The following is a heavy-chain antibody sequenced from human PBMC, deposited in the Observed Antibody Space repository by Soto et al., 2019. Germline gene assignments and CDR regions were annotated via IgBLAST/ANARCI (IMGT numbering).Heavy chain of an antibody. CDR2: ISYDGSNK. J-gene: IGHJ4*02. Sequence: VGSLRLSCAASGFTFSSYGMHWVRQAPGKGLEWVAVISYDGSNKYYADSVKGRSTISRDNSKNTLYLQMNSLRAEDTAVYYCAKLHIVVVPAAEYYFDYWGQGTLVTVSS. CDR3: AKLHIVVVPAAEYYFDY. V-gene: IGHV3-30*18. CDR1: GFTFSSYG. D-gene: IGHD2-2*01.